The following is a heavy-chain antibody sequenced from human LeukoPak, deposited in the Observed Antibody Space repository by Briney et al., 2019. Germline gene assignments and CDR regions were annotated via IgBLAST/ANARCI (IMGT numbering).Heavy chain of an antibody. V-gene: IGHV1-8*01. Sequence: ASVKVSCKASGYTFTSYDINWVRQATGQGLEWMGWMNPNSGNTGYAQKFQGRVTMTRNTSISTAYMELSSLRSEDTAVYYCASHSGYLGFHYYYYGMDVWGKGPRSPSPQ. J-gene: IGHJ6*01. CDR1: GYTFTSYD. CDR2: MNPNSGNT. CDR3: ASHSGYLGFHYYYYGMDV. D-gene: IGHD5-12*01.